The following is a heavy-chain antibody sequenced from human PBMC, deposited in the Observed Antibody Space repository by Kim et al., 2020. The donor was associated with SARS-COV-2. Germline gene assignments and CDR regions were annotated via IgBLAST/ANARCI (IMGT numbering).Heavy chain of an antibody. V-gene: IGHV1-69*13. CDR3: ASDQTTVYNWFDP. CDR2: IIPIFGTA. Sequence: SVKVSCKASGGTFSSYAISWVRQAPGQGLEWMGGIIPIFGTANYAQKFQGRVTITADESTSTAYMELSSLRSEDTAVYYCASDQTTVYNWFDPWGQGTLVTVSS. CDR1: GGTFSSYA. J-gene: IGHJ5*02. D-gene: IGHD4-17*01.